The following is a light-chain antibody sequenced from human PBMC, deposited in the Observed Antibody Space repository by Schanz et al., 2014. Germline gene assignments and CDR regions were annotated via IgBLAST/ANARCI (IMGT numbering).Light chain of an antibody. Sequence: DIVVTQSPATLSLSPGERATLSCRSSQNVGTYLAWYQHKPGQAPRLLIYDSSNRATGTPARFSGSGSGTDFTLTISGLEREDFAVYYCHQYGISPFTFGPGTKVDIK. V-gene: IGKV3-11*01. CDR2: DSS. J-gene: IGKJ3*01. CDR1: QNVGTY. CDR3: HQYGISPFT.